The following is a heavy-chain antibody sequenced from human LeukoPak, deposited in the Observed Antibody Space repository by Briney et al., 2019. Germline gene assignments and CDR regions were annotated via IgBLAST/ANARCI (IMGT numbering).Heavy chain of an antibody. V-gene: IGHV3-33*06. Sequence: GRSLRLSCAASGFTFSSYGMHWVRQAPGKGLEWVAVIRYDGSNKYYADSVKGRFTISRDNSKNTLYLQMNSLRAEDTAVYYCAKGSRLYYYYYMDVWGKGTTVTVSS. CDR1: GFTFSSYG. J-gene: IGHJ6*03. CDR2: IRYDGSNK. CDR3: AKGSRLYYYYYMDV.